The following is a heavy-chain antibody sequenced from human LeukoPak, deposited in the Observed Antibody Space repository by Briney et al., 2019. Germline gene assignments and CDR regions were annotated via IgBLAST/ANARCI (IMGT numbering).Heavy chain of an antibody. D-gene: IGHD6-19*01. Sequence: GGSLRLSCAASGFTFSSYSMNWVRQAPGKGLEWVSSISSSSSYIYYADSVKGRFTISRDNAKNSLYLQMNSLRAEDTAVYYCARVVSGWYAFDYWGQGTLVTVSS. CDR1: GFTFSSYS. CDR2: ISSSSSYI. V-gene: IGHV3-21*01. J-gene: IGHJ4*02. CDR3: ARVVSGWYAFDY.